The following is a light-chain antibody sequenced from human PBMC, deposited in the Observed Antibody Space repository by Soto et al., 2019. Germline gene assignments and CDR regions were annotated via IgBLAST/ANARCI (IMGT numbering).Light chain of an antibody. V-gene: IGLV1-40*01. CDR3: QSYDSSLSGRYV. J-gene: IGLJ1*01. CDR2: GNS. CDR1: SSNIGAGYD. Sequence: QSVLTQPPSVSGAPGQRVTISCTGSSSNIGAGYDVHWYQQLPGTAPKLLIYGNSNRPSGVPDRFSGSKSGTSASLAITGLHAEDEADYYCQSYDSSLSGRYVFGTGTKLTVL.